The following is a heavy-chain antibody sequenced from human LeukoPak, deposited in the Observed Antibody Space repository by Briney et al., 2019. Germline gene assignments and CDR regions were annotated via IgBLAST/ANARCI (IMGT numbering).Heavy chain of an antibody. CDR1: GYTFTGYY. CDR3: ARVGPYYYDSSGYVTCDY. CDR2: INPNSGGT. D-gene: IGHD3-22*01. Sequence: ASVKVSCKASGYTFTGYYMHWVRQAPGQGLEWMGWINPNSGGTNYAQKLQGRVTMTTDTSTSTAYMELRSLRSDDTAVYYCARVGPYYYDSSGYVTCDYWGQGTLVTVSS. J-gene: IGHJ4*02. V-gene: IGHV1-2*02.